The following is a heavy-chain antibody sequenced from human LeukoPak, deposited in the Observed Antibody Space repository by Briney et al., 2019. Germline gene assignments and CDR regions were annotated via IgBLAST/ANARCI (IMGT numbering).Heavy chain of an antibody. Sequence: GGSLRLSCAASGFTFSSYSMNWVRQAPGKGLEWVSSISSSSSYIYYADSVKGRFTISRDNAKNSLYLQMNSLRAEDTAVYYCGRDYINYCSSTSCYRVFYMDVWGKGTTATVSS. V-gene: IGHV3-21*01. CDR3: GRDYINYCSSTSCYRVFYMDV. CDR1: GFTFSSYS. J-gene: IGHJ6*03. CDR2: ISSSSSYI. D-gene: IGHD2-2*01.